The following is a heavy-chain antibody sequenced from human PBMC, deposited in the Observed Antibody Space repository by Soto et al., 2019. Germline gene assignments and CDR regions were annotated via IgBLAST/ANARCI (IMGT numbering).Heavy chain of an antibody. D-gene: IGHD3-22*01. Sequence: GGSLRLSCAASGFTFGTYWMSWVRQPPGKGLEWVANIKDDGSETYYVDSVKGRFTISRENAKNSLYLQMNGLRAEDTAVYYCARHYDSSGYYPLGYWGQGALVTVSS. CDR3: ARHYDSSGYYPLGY. CDR2: IKDDGSET. J-gene: IGHJ4*02. V-gene: IGHV3-7*03. CDR1: GFTFGTYW.